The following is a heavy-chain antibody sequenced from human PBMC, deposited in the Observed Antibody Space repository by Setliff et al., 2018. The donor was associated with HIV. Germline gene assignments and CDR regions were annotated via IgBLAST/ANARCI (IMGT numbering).Heavy chain of an antibody. D-gene: IGHD6-19*01. CDR1: GYSFARYY. Sequence: SVKVSCKASGYSFARYYMHWVRQAPGQRLEWMGGIIPFLGIANYAQKFQGRVTITADKSTSTAYMELSSLRSDDTAVYFCARLGSGWSDSYYYAMDIWGQGTTVTVSS. J-gene: IGHJ6*02. CDR2: IIPFLGIA. V-gene: IGHV1-69*10. CDR3: ARLGSGWSDSYYYAMDI.